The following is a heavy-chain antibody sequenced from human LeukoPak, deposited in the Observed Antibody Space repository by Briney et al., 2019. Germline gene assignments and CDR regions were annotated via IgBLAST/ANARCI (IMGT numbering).Heavy chain of an antibody. CDR1: GGSISSGGYY. D-gene: IGHD3-22*01. V-gene: IGHV4-30-2*01. Sequence: PSETLSLTCTVSGGSISSGGYYWSWIRQPPGKGLEWIGYIYHSGSTYYNPSLKSRVTISVDRSKNQFSLKLSSVTAADTAVYYCARFHDSSGYYLATFDYWGQGTLVTVSS. J-gene: IGHJ4*02. CDR2: IYHSGST. CDR3: ARFHDSSGYYLATFDY.